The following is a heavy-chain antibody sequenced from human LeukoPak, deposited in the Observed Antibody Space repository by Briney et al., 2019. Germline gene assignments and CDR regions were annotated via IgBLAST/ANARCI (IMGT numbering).Heavy chain of an antibody. J-gene: IGHJ3*02. D-gene: IGHD2-2*01. V-gene: IGHV1-18*01. CDR1: GYTFTSYG. CDR3: ARGGYCSSTSCYRDAFDI. CDR2: ISAYNGNT. Sequence: SVKVSCKASGYTFTSYGISWVRQAPGQGLEWMGWISAYNGNTNYAQKLQGRVTMTTDTSTSTAYMELRSLRSDDTAVYYCARGGYCSSTSCYRDAFDIWGQVTMVTVSS.